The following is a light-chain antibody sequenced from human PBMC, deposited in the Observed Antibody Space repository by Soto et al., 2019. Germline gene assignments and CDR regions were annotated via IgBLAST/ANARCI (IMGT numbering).Light chain of an antibody. CDR1: QGISSY. CDR3: QQLNNYVFT. J-gene: IGKJ3*01. CDR2: AAS. Sequence: IQLTQSPSSLSASVGDRVTITCRASQGISSYLAWYQQKPGEAPKLLIYAASTLQSGVPSRFSGSGSGTDFTLTIRSLQPEDFATYYCQQLNNYVFTFGPGTKVDIK. V-gene: IGKV1-9*01.